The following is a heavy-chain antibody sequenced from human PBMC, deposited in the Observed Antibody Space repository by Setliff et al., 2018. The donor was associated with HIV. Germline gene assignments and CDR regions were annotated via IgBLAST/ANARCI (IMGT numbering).Heavy chain of an antibody. V-gene: IGHV3-48*03. Sequence: VGSLSLSCAASGFTFSSYEMNWVRQAPGKGLEWVSYISSSGSTIYYADSVKGRFTISRDNAKNSLYLQMNSLRAEDTAVYYCARDGMVRGVQDYWGQGTLVTVSS. CDR2: ISSSGSTI. J-gene: IGHJ4*02. D-gene: IGHD3-10*01. CDR3: ARDGMVRGVQDY. CDR1: GFTFSSYE.